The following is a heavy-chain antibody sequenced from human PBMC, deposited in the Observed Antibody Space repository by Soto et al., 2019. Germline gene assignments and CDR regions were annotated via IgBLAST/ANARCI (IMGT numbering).Heavy chain of an antibody. J-gene: IGHJ6*02. V-gene: IGHV3-33*01. CDR3: ARDIYSSGYYNYYYYYGMDV. CDR2: IWYDGSNK. Sequence: GGSLRLSCAASGFTFSSYGMHWVRQAPGKGLEWVAVIWYDGSNKYYADSVKGRFTISRDKSKNTLYLQMNSLRAEDTAVYYCARDIYSSGYYNYYYYYGMDVWGQGTTVTVSS. D-gene: IGHD3-22*01. CDR1: GFTFSSYG.